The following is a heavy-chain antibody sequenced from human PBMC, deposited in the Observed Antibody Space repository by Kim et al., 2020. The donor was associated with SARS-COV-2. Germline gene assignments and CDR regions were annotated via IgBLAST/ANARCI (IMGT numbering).Heavy chain of an antibody. J-gene: IGHJ4*02. CDR3: AKDIDGAEADY. D-gene: IGHD6-19*01. V-gene: IGHV3-43*01. CDR2: T. Sequence: TYYADSVKGRFTISRDNSKNSLYLQMNSLRTEDTALYYCAKDIDGAEADYWGQGTLVTVSS.